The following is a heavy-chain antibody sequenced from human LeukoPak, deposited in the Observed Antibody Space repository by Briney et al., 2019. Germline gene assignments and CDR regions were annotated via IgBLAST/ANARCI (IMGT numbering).Heavy chain of an antibody. J-gene: IGHJ5*02. V-gene: IGHV4-39*01. Sequence: PSETLSLTCTVSGGSISSSSYYWGWIRQPPGKGLEWIGGIYYSGNTYSNPSLKSRVTISVDTSKNQFSLRLSSVTAADTAVYYCARHRGAAAVLNSPNWFDPWGQGTLVTVSS. CDR2: IYYSGNT. CDR3: ARHRGAAAVLNSPNWFDP. D-gene: IGHD6-13*01. CDR1: GGSISSSSYY.